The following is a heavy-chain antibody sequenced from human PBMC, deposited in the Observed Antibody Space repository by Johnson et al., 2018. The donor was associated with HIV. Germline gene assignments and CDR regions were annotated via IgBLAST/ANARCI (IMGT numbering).Heavy chain of an antibody. CDR2: INWNGGST. V-gene: IGHV3-20*04. D-gene: IGHD4-17*01. Sequence: VQLVESGGGLVQPGGSLRLSCAASGFTFDDYGMSWVRQAPGKGLEWVSGINWNGGSTGYADSVKGRFTISRDNAKKSLCLQMNTLRAEDTALYYCARDLGRWAVTTDDGLDIWGQGTMVTVSS. CDR3: ARDLGRWAVTTDDGLDI. J-gene: IGHJ3*02. CDR1: GFTFDDYG.